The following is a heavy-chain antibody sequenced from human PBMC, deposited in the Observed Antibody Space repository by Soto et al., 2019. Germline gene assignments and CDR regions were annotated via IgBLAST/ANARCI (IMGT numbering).Heavy chain of an antibody. J-gene: IGHJ4*02. D-gene: IGHD2-2*02. CDR2: ISSNGGST. CDR3: VKDPATAIPFDY. V-gene: IGHV3-64D*06. Sequence: PVQPLEYVSAISSNGGSTYYADSVKGRFTISRDNSKNTLYLQMSSLRAEDTAVYYCVKDPATAIPFDYWGQGTLVTVSS.